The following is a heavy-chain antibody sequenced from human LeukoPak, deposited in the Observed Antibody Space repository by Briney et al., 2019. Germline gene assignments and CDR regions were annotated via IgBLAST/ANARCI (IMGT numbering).Heavy chain of an antibody. Sequence: SETLSLTCTVSGGSISSGDYYWSWIRQPPGKGLEWIGYIYYSGSTYYNPSLKSRVTISVDTSKNQFFLKLSSVTAADTAVYYCARGGSSGYYFSLAYWGQGTLVTVSS. CDR2: IYYSGST. V-gene: IGHV4-30-4*01. J-gene: IGHJ4*02. CDR3: ARGGSSGYYFSLAY. D-gene: IGHD3-22*01. CDR1: GGSISSGDYY.